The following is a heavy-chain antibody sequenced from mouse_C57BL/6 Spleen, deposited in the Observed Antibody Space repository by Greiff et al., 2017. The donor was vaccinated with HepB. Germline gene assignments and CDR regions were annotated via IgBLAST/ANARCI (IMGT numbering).Heavy chain of an antibody. J-gene: IGHJ4*01. Sequence: VQLQQSGPELVKPGASVKISCKASGYAFSSSWMNWVKQRPGKGLEWIGRIYPGDGDTNYNGKFKGKATLTADKSSSTAYMQLSSLTSEDSAVYFCARELAGVDYRGQEASVTVSS. CDR2: IYPGDGDT. CDR3: ARELAGVDY. D-gene: IGHD4-1*01. CDR1: GYAFSSSW. V-gene: IGHV1-82*01.